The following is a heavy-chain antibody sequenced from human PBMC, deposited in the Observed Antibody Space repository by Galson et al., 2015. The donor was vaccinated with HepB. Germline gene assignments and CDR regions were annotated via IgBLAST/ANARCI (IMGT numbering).Heavy chain of an antibody. CDR1: GFTFSSYA. CDR3: ARDGYDILTGYYFPLPAVGYYGMDV. CDR2: ISYDGSNK. V-gene: IGHV3-30*04. D-gene: IGHD3-9*01. J-gene: IGHJ6*02. Sequence: SLRLSCAASGFTFSSYAMHWVRQAPGKGLEWVAVISYDGSNKYYADSVKGRFTISRDNSKNTLYLQMNSLRAEDTAVYYCARDGYDILTGYYFPLPAVGYYGMDVWGQGTTVTVSS.